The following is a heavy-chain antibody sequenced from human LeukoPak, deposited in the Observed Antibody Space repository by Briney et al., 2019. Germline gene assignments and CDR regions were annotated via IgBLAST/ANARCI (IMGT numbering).Heavy chain of an antibody. J-gene: IGHJ6*04. Sequence: PGGSLRLSCVASGFTFSSNGMHWVRQAPGKGLEGVTFIQYDGSKKYYADSVKGRFTISRDNSKNTLYLEMNSLRAEDTAVYYCAELGITMIGGVWGKGTTVTISS. D-gene: IGHD3-10*02. CDR2: IQYDGSKK. V-gene: IGHV3-30*02. CDR3: AELGITMIGGV. CDR1: GFTFSSNG.